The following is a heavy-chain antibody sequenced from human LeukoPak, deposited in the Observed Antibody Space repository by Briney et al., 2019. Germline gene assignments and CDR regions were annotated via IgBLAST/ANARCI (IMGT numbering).Heavy chain of an antibody. CDR1: GFTFSSYA. Sequence: GGSLRLSCAASGFTFSSYAMSWVRQAPGKGLEWVSAISGSGGSTYYADSVKGRFTISRDNAKNSLYLQMNSLRAEDTAVYYCARMTLPPGPYYDSSGYYQTEGWGQGTLVTVSS. CDR3: ARMTLPPGPYYDSSGYYQTEG. D-gene: IGHD3-22*01. CDR2: ISGSGGST. J-gene: IGHJ4*02. V-gene: IGHV3-23*01.